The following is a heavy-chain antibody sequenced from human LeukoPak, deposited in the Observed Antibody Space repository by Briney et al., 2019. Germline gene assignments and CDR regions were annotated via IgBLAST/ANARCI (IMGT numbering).Heavy chain of an antibody. CDR2: ISGSGGST. CDR1: GFTFSSHG. Sequence: GGSLRLSCAASGFTFSSHGMSWVRQAPGKGLEWVSTISGSGGSTYYADSVKGRFTISRDNSKNTLYLQMNSLRAEDTAVYYCAKDEDYGDLSSWGQGTLVTVSS. CDR3: AKDEDYGDLSS. D-gene: IGHD4-17*01. J-gene: IGHJ4*02. V-gene: IGHV3-23*01.